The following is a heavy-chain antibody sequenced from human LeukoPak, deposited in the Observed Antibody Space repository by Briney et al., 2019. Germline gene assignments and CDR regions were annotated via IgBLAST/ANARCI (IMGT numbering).Heavy chain of an antibody. D-gene: IGHD3-22*01. Sequence: GGALRLSLAGSGFTFIRYGLSWVRQGPGKGVGGVSAISNSGGSTYYADSVKGRFTISKDNSKNTLYLEMNSLSAEDTAVYYCAKKASSGYCYAFDYWGQGTLVTVSS. CDR3: AKKASSGYCYAFDY. CDR2: ISNSGGST. V-gene: IGHV3-23*01. CDR1: GFTFIRYG. J-gene: IGHJ4*02.